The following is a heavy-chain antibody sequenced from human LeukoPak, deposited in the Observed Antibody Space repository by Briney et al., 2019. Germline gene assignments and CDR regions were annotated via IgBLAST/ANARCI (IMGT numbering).Heavy chain of an antibody. D-gene: IGHD2-2*01. Sequence: GGSLRLSCAASGFTFSSYEMNWVRQAPGKGLEWASYISSSGSTIYYADSVKGRFTISRDNAKNSLYLQMNSLRAEDTAVYYCARVGDCSSTSCYFYFDYWGQGTLVTVSS. J-gene: IGHJ4*02. V-gene: IGHV3-48*03. CDR3: ARVGDCSSTSCYFYFDY. CDR1: GFTFSSYE. CDR2: ISSSGSTI.